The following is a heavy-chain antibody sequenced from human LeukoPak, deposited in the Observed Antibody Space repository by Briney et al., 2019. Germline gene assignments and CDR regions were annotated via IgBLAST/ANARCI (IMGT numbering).Heavy chain of an antibody. D-gene: IGHD3-16*01. V-gene: IGHV4-59*01. J-gene: IGHJ5*02. Sequence: PSETLSLTCTVSGGSISSYYWSWIRQPPGKGLEWIAYIYYSGSTNYNPSLKSRVTISVDTSKNQFSLKLSSVTAADTAVYYCAREKGGWFDPWGQGTLVTVSS. CDR1: GGSISSYY. CDR3: AREKGGWFDP. CDR2: IYYSGST.